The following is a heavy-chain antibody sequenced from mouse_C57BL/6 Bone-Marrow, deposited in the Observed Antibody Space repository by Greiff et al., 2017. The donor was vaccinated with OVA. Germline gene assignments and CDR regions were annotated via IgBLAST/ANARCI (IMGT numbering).Heavy chain of an antibody. Sequence: EVKLQESGGGLVKPGGSLKLSCAASGFTFSSYAMSWVRQTPEKRLEWVATISDGGSYTYYPDNVKGRFTISRDNAKNNLYLQMSHLKSEDTAMYYCARDTVVSLYAMDYWGQGTSVTVSS. J-gene: IGHJ4*01. D-gene: IGHD1-1*01. CDR2: ISDGGSYT. CDR1: GFTFSSYA. V-gene: IGHV5-4*01. CDR3: ARDTVVSLYAMDY.